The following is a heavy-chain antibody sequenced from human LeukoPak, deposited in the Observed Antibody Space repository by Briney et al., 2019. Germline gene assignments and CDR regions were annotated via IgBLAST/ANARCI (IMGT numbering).Heavy chain of an antibody. CDR1: GFTFSNAW. V-gene: IGHV3-15*01. CDR3: TADLWSYFHC. D-gene: IGHD2-21*01. CDR2: INSKTDGGTT. Sequence: GRSLRLSCAASGFTFSNAWMSWVRQAPGKGLEWVGRINSKTDGGTTDYAAPVKGRFTISRDDSKNTLYLQMNSLKTEDTAVYYCTADLWSYFHCWGQGSLVTVSS. J-gene: IGHJ4*02.